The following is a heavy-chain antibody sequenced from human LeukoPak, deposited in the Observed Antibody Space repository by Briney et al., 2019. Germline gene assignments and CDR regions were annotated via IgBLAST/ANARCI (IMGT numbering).Heavy chain of an antibody. CDR2: ISYDGSNK. J-gene: IGHJ4*02. V-gene: IGHV3-30*03. CDR3: ARDDRYYDYVWGSYRYPDY. CDR1: GFTFSSYG. Sequence: AGESLRLSCAASGFTFSSYGMHWVRQAPGKGLEWVAVISYDGSNKYYADSVKGRFTISRDNSKNTLYLQMNSLRAEDTAVYYCARDDRYYDYVWGSYRYPDYWGQGTLVTVSS. D-gene: IGHD3-16*02.